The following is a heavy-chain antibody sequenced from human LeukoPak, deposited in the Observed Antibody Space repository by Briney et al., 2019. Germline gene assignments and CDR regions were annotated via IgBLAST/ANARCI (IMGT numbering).Heavy chain of an antibody. D-gene: IGHD3-22*01. J-gene: IGHJ6*02. V-gene: IGHV3-30*18. CDR3: AKRGERGSGSVYGTDV. Sequence: GGSLRLSCAASGFTFRSYGMHWVRQGPGKGLEGLAIISYDGNYKYYADCVKGRFTISRDNSENTLHLQMNSLRPEDQAMYYCAKRGERGSGSVYGTDVLGQGTTVTV. CDR1: GFTFRSYG. CDR2: ISYDGNYK.